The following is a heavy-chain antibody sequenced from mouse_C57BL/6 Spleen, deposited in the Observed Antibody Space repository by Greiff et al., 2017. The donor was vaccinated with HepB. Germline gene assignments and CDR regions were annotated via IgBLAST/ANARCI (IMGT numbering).Heavy chain of an antibody. CDR1: GYTFTDYE. Sequence: QVQLKESGAELVRPGASVTLSCKASGYTFTDYEMHWVKQTPVHGLEWIGAIDPETGGTAYNQKFKGKAILTADKSSSTAYMELRSLTSEDSAVYYCTRPLLLYWGQGTTLTVSS. CDR2: IDPETGGT. J-gene: IGHJ2*01. V-gene: IGHV1-15*01. CDR3: TRPLLLY. D-gene: IGHD2-12*01.